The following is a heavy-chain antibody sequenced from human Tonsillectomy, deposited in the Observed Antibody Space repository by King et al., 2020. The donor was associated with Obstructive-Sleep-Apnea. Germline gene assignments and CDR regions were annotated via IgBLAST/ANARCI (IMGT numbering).Heavy chain of an antibody. CDR3: ARGGVYSSGWYDSYFDY. D-gene: IGHD6-19*01. Sequence: VQLVESGGGVVQPGRSLRLSCAASGFTFISYAMHWVRQAPGKGLEWVAVISYDGSNKYYADSVKGLFTISRDNSKNTLYLQMNSLRAEDTAVYYCARGGVYSSGWYDSYFDYWGQGTLVTVSS. V-gene: IGHV3-30-3*01. J-gene: IGHJ4*02. CDR1: GFTFISYA. CDR2: ISYDGSNK.